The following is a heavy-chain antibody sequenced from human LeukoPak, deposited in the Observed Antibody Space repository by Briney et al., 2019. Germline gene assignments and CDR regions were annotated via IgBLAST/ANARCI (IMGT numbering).Heavy chain of an antibody. J-gene: IGHJ4*02. CDR2: IYTSGST. CDR3: ARDYYYDSSGYYHFDY. V-gene: IGHV4-4*07. Sequence: SETLSLTCTVSGGSTSSYYWSWIRQPAGKGLEWIGRIYTSGSTNYNPSLKSRVTMSVDTSKNQFSLKLSSVTAADTAVYYCARDYYYDSSGYYHFDYWGQGTLVTVSS. CDR1: GGSTSSYY. D-gene: IGHD3-22*01.